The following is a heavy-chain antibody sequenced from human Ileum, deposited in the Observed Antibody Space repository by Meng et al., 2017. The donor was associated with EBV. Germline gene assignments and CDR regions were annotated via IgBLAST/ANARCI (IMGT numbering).Heavy chain of an antibody. CDR1: GGSISPGNYY. J-gene: IGHJ4*02. Sequence: QLQLQESGPGLVKPSVTLSPTCTVSGGSISPGNYYWGWIRQSPGKGLECIGTIYYRGNTFYNPSLKSRLTISIDTSKNEFSLTLRSVTAADTAVYYCASAYDYGDYEAFAYWGLGSLVTVSS. CDR2: IYYRGNT. CDR3: ASAYDYGDYEAFAY. D-gene: IGHD4-17*01. V-gene: IGHV4-39*07.